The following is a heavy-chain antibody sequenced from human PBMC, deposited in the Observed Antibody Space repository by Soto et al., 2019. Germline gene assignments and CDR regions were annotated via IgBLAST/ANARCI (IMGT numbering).Heavy chain of an antibody. V-gene: IGHV4-38-2*01. CDR3: ARALVLTGIQGWYFDL. J-gene: IGHJ2*01. CDR2: IHHSGST. CDR1: GYAISSGYY. D-gene: IGHD1-1*01. Sequence: SETLSLTCAVSGYAISSGYYWVWIRQPPGKGLEWIGSIHHSGSTYYNPSLKSRVTISVDKSKNQFSLRLSSVTAADTAVYYCARALVLTGIQGWYFDLWGRGTLVTVSS.